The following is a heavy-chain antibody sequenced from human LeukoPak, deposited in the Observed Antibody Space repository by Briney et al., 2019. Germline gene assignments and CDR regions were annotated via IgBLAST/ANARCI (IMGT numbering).Heavy chain of an antibody. Sequence: GASVKVSCKASGYSFTSHYMHWVRQAPGQGLEWMGLINPRGTSTIYAEKFQGRIIMTRDMSTATDYMELSSLKSDDTAVYYCARDNSIHERGWWFDPWGLGTLVTVSS. D-gene: IGHD4-23*01. J-gene: IGHJ5*02. CDR1: GYSFTSHY. CDR2: INPRGTST. CDR3: ARDNSIHERGWWFDP. V-gene: IGHV1-46*01.